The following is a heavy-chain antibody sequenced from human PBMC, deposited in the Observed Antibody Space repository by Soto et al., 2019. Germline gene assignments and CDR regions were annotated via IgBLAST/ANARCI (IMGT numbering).Heavy chain of an antibody. CDR2: IYYSGST. Sequence: SETLSLTCTVSGGSISSYYWSWIRQPPGKGLEWIGYIYYSGSTNYNPSLKSRVTISVDKSKNQFSLKLSSVTAADTAVYYCARDSGSYLLDYWGQGTLATVSS. D-gene: IGHD1-26*01. J-gene: IGHJ4*02. CDR3: ARDSGSYLLDY. CDR1: GGSISSYY. V-gene: IGHV4-59*12.